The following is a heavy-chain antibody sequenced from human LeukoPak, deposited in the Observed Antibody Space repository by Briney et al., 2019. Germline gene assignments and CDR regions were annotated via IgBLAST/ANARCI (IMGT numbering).Heavy chain of an antibody. CDR3: ARVHCSGGSCYSGPINWFDP. CDR2: IYHSGST. D-gene: IGHD2-15*01. Sequence: SETLSLTCTVSGYSISSGYYWGWIRQPPGKGLEWIGSIYHSGSTYYNPSLKSRVTISVDTSKNQFSLKLSSVTAADTAVYYCARVHCSGGSCYSGPINWFDPWGQGTLVTVSS. V-gene: IGHV4-38-2*02. J-gene: IGHJ5*02. CDR1: GYSISSGYY.